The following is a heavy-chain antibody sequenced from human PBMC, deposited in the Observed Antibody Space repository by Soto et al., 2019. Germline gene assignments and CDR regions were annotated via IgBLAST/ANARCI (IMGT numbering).Heavy chain of an antibody. J-gene: IGHJ4*02. CDR3: ASWDSSGYYYFDY. V-gene: IGHV1-46*01. D-gene: IGHD3-22*01. CDR1: GYTFTSYY. Sequence: QVQLVQSGAEVKKPGASVKVSCKASGYTFTSYYMHWVRQAPGQGLEWMGIINTSGGSTSYAQKFQGRVTMTRDTSTSTVYMELSRLRSEDTAVYYCASWDSSGYYYFDYWGQGTLVTVSS. CDR2: INTSGGST.